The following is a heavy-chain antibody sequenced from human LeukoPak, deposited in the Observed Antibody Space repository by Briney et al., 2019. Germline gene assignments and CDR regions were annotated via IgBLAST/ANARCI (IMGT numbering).Heavy chain of an antibody. Sequence: GGSLRLSCAASGFTFSSYSINWVRQAPGKGLEWVSYISSSSSTIYYADSVKGRFTISRDNAKNSLYLQMNSLRAEDTAVYYCARAIRGYSYGYFDYWGQGTLVTVSS. D-gene: IGHD5-18*01. CDR3: ARAIRGYSYGYFDY. J-gene: IGHJ4*02. CDR1: GFTFSSYS. CDR2: ISSSSSTI. V-gene: IGHV3-48*01.